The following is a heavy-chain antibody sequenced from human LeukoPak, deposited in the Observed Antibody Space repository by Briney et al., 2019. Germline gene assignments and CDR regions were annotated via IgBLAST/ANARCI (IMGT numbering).Heavy chain of an antibody. CDR1: GFTFSKYA. CDR2: ISSSTLKI. V-gene: IGHV3-23*01. Sequence: GGSLRLSCAASGFTFSKYAMTWVRQAPGKGLEWVSAISSSTLKIYYADSVKGRFTISRDNSKNTLYLQMNSLRAEDTAVYYCAKGGYGSGSYPNWFDPWGQGTLVTVSS. CDR3: AKGGYGSGSYPNWFDP. J-gene: IGHJ5*02. D-gene: IGHD3-10*01.